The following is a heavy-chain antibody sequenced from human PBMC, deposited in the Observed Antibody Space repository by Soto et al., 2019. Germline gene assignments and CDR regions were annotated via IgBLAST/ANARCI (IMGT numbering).Heavy chain of an antibody. CDR2: ISYDGRNK. J-gene: IGHJ6*02. Sequence: GGSLRLSCAASGFTFSSYGMHWVRQAPGKGLEWVAVISYDGRNKYYADAVKGRFTISRDNSKNTLYLQMSSLRAEDTAVYYCVKDGSSGWPYFYDMDVWGQGTTVTVS. CDR3: VKDGSSGWPYFYDMDV. V-gene: IGHV3-30*18. CDR1: GFTFSSYG. D-gene: IGHD6-19*01.